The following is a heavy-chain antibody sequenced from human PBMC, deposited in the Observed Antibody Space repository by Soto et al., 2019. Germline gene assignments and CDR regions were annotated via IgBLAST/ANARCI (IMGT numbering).Heavy chain of an antibody. CDR3: ARESGGATAPLDYYYFYMDV. J-gene: IGHJ6*03. V-gene: IGHV1-2*04. CDR1: GDTFTGYY. D-gene: IGHD5-12*01. Sequence: QVQLVQSGAEVKKPGASVTVSCRASGDTFTGYYMHWVRQAPGQGLEWMGWINPNSGVTKYAQKFQGWVTMTRDTSIRTVYMELSRLRSDDTAVYYCARESGGATAPLDYYYFYMDVWGTGTTVTVSS. CDR2: INPNSGVT.